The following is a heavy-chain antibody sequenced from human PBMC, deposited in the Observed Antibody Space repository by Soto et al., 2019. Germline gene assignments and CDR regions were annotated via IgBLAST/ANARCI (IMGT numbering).Heavy chain of an antibody. V-gene: IGHV1-69*13. Sequence: SVKVSCKASGGSFGNFCISCLRHDPGRGLEWMVWTTPISDTPHDAEKFRDRITITADATSTAYMELTSLSFEDTATYYCVRDREDGSGTKYNWIDSWGQGTLVTVSS. CDR2: TTPISDTP. CDR3: VRDREDGSGTKYNWIDS. J-gene: IGHJ5*01. D-gene: IGHD3-10*01. CDR1: GGSFGNFC.